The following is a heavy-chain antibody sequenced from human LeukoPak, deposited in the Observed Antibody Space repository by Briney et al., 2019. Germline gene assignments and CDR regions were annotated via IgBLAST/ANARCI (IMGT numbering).Heavy chain of an antibody. J-gene: IGHJ4*02. CDR3: ARSQGFGSERSTLDY. V-gene: IGHV4-59*01. CDR1: GGSISSYY. Sequence: PSETLSLTCTDPGGSISSYYWSWIRQPPGKGLEWIGYIYYSGSTNYNPSLKSRVTISVDTSKNQFSLKLSSVTAADTAVYYCARSQGFGSERSTLDYWGQGTLVTVSS. D-gene: IGHD3-10*01. CDR2: IYYSGST.